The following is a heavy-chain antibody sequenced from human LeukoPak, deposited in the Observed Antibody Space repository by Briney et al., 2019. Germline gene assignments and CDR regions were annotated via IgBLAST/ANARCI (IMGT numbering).Heavy chain of an antibody. D-gene: IGHD6-19*01. V-gene: IGHV3-66*01. CDR1: GFTVSSNY. CDR2: IYSGGST. J-gene: IGHJ6*02. Sequence: PGGSLRLSCAASGFTVSSNYMSWVRQAPGKGLEWVSLIYSGGSTYYADSVKGRFTISRDSSKNTLYLQMNSLRAEDTAVYYCARDLIAVAGSGYYYYGMDVWGQGTTVTVSS. CDR3: ARDLIAVAGSGYYYYGMDV.